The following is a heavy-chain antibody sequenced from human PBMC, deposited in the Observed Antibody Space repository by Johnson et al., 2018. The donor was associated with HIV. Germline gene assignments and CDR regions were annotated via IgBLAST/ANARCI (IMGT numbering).Heavy chain of an antibody. J-gene: IGHJ3*02. CDR1: GFTFTNAW. CDR3: ARDRCSSTTCLDAFDI. V-gene: IGHV3-30-3*01. D-gene: IGHD2-2*01. Sequence: VQLVESGGGLVKPGGSLRLSCAASGFTFTNAWMTWVRQAPGKGLEWVALISSDGTNKYYADSVKDRFTISRDNSKNTLYVEMNSLRVEDTALYYCARDRCSSTTCLDAFDIWGQGTMVTVSS. CDR2: ISSDGTNK.